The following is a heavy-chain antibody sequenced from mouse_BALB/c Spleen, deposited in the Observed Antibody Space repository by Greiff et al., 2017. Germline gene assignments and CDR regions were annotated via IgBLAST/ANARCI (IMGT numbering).Heavy chain of an antibody. CDR3: ARNWDGWFAY. V-gene: IGHV1-82*01. D-gene: IGHD4-1*01. CDR2: IYPGDGDT. Sequence: VQLQQSGPELVKPGASVKISCKASGYAFSSSWMNWVKQRPGQGLEWIGRIYPGDGDTNYNGKFKGKATLTADKSSSTAYMQLSSLTSVDSAVYFCARNWDGWFAYWGQGTLVTVSA. CDR1: GYAFSSSW. J-gene: IGHJ3*01.